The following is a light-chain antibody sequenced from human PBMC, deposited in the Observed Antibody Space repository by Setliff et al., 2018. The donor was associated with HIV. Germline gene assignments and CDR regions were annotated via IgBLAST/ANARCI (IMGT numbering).Light chain of an antibody. J-gene: IGLJ1*01. CDR3: SSYTSSSTFV. Sequence: QPVLTQPASVSGSPGQSITISCTGTSSDVAGYDYVSWYQQHQGKAPKLMIYAVSNRPSGVSNRFSGSKSGDTASLTISGLQAEDDADYYCSSYTSSSTFVFATGTKGTVL. V-gene: IGLV2-14*01. CDR1: SSDVAGYDY. CDR2: AVS.